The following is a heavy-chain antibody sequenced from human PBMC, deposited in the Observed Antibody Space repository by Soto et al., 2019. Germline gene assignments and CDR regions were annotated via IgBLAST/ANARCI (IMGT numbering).Heavy chain of an antibody. CDR2: IYYSGST. D-gene: IGHD5-18*01. J-gene: IGHJ4*02. CDR3: ARTLYSYGPLFAY. V-gene: IGHV4-39*01. Sequence: SETLSLTCTVSGGSISSSSYYWGWIRQPPGKGLEWIGSIYYSGSTYYNPSLKSRVTISVDTSKNQFSLKLSSVTAADTAVYYCARTLYSYGPLFAYWGQGTLVTVSS. CDR1: GGSISSSSYY.